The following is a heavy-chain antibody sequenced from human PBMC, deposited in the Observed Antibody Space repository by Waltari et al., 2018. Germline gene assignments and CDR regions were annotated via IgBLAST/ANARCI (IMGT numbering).Heavy chain of an antibody. Sequence: QVQLVQSGAEVKKPGASVKVSCKASGYTFTSYDINWVRQATGTGLEWMGWMNPNSGNAGYAQKFQGRVTMTRNTSISTAYMELSSLRSEDTAVYYCARGRVQLWLPYYYYYGMDVWGQGTTVTVSS. D-gene: IGHD5-18*01. CDR3: ARGRVQLWLPYYYYYGMDV. J-gene: IGHJ6*02. CDR1: GYTFTSYD. V-gene: IGHV1-8*01. CDR2: MNPNSGNA.